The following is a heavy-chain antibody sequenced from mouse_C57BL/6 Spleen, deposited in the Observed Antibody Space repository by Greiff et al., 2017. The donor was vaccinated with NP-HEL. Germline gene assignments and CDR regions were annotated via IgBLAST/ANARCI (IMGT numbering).Heavy chain of an antibody. Sequence: VQLQQSGPELVKPGASVKISCKASGYAFSSSWMNWVKQRPGKGLEWIGRIYPGDGDTNYNGKFKGKATLTADKSSSTAYMQLSSLTAEDSAVYFWARRGYSNYEDYFDYWGQGTTLTVSS. D-gene: IGHD2-5*01. V-gene: IGHV1-82*01. J-gene: IGHJ2*01. CDR3: ARRGYSNYEDYFDY. CDR1: GYAFSSSW. CDR2: IYPGDGDT.